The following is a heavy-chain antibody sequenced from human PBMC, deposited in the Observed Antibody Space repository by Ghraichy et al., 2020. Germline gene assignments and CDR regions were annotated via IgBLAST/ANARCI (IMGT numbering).Heavy chain of an antibody. V-gene: IGHV4-34*01. CDR2: INHSGST. Sequence: SETLSLTCAVYGGSFSGYYWSWIRQPPGKGLEWIGEINHSGSTNYNPSLKSRVTISVDTSKNQFSLKLSSVTAADTAVYYCARRASITMVRGAAFDYWGQGTLVTVSS. CDR3: ARRASITMVRGAAFDY. CDR1: GGSFSGYY. J-gene: IGHJ4*02. D-gene: IGHD3-10*01.